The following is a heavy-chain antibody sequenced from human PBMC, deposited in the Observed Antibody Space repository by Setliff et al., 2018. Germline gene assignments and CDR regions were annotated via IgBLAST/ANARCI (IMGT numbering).Heavy chain of an antibody. CDR1: EFIFSNYA. D-gene: IGHD5-12*01. J-gene: IGHJ1*01. CDR3: AKSPTVASFQH. V-gene: IGHV3-23*01. CDR2: IGGRSDYT. Sequence: GSLRLSCAASEFIFSNYAMAWVRQAPGKGLEWVSAIGGRSDYTFYAASVKGRFTTSRDNSKNTLYLQMNSLRDEDTAVYFCAKSPTVASFQHWGQGTLVTVSS.